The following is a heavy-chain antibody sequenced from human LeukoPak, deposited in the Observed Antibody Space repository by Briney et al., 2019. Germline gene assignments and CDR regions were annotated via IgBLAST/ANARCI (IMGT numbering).Heavy chain of an antibody. V-gene: IGHV3-48*01. CDR1: GFTFSSYS. CDR2: ISSSSSTI. J-gene: IGHJ3*02. Sequence: GGSLRLSCAASGFTFSSYSMNWVRQAPGKGLEWVSYISSSSSTIYYADSVKGRFTISRDNAKNSLYLQMNSLRAEDTAVYYCATFRARAFDIWGQGSMVTVSS. CDR3: ATFRARAFDI.